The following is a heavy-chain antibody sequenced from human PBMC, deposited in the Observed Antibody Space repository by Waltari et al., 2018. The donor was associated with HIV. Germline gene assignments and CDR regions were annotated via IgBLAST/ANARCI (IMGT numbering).Heavy chain of an antibody. J-gene: IGHJ4*02. CDR2: INTNTGDP. V-gene: IGHV7-4-1*02. CDR1: GYTVNNYA. CDR3: ARSPAF. Sequence: QVQFVHSGSQLKKPGPSLRISCKYSGYTVNNYAMHWVRQAPGQGLELMGWINTNTGDPTYAQGFTGRFVFSLDTSMSTTYLQINTLKPEDSAVYYCARSPAFWGQGTLVIVSS.